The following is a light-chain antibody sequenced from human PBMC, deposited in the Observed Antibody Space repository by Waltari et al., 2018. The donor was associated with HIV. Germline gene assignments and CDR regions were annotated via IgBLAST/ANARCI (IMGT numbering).Light chain of an antibody. Sequence: DIQMTQSPSSLSASVGDRVTITCRASQSISNWLAWYQQKPGKAPKLLIYRASNLQTGVPSRFSGSGSGTDFTLTISSLQPEDIATYYCQQHDNSPPWTFGQGTKVEIK. V-gene: IGKV1-33*01. J-gene: IGKJ1*01. CDR2: RAS. CDR3: QQHDNSPPWT. CDR1: QSISNW.